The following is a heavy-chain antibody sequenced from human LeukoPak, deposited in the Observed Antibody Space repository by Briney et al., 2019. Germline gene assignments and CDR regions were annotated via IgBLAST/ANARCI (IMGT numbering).Heavy chain of an antibody. CDR3: AKGEGNYYDSSGYYYDWDY. J-gene: IGHJ4*02. D-gene: IGHD3-22*01. Sequence: GGSLRLSCAASGFTFSSYGMHWVRQTPGKGLEWVAVISYDGSNKYYADSVKGRFTISRGNSKNTLYLQMNSLRAEDTAVYYCAKGEGNYYDSSGYYYDWDYWGQGTLVTVSS. CDR2: ISYDGSNK. CDR1: GFTFSSYG. V-gene: IGHV3-30*18.